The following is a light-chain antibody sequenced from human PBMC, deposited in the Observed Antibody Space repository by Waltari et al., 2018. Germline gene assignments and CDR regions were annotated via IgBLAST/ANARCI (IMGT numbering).Light chain of an antibody. CDR2: QDA. Sequence: SFDLTQPPSVSVSPGQTASVSCSGGNLGDKFVAWYQQKPGQSPVAVIYQDAKRPSGIPERFSGSTSGTTATLTISGTQALDEAGYYCQTWDRTTEVFGTGTKVSVL. J-gene: IGLJ1*01. CDR1: NLGDKF. CDR3: QTWDRTTEV. V-gene: IGLV3-1*01.